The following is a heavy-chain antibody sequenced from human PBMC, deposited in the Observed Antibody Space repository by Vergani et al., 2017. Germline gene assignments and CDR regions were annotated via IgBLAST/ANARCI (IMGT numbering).Heavy chain of an antibody. CDR2: IIPIFGTA. V-gene: IGHV1-69*01. J-gene: IGHJ6*03. Sequence: QVQLVQSGAEVKKPGASVKVSCKASGGTFSSYAISWVRQSPGQGLEWMGGIIPIFGTANYAQKFQGRVTITEDDSTSTAYMELSSLRSEDTAVYYCARAKDYSDSSGYPVSYYYYYMDVWGKGTTVTVSS. CDR1: GGTFSSYA. D-gene: IGHD3-22*01. CDR3: ARAKDYSDSSGYPVSYYYYYMDV.